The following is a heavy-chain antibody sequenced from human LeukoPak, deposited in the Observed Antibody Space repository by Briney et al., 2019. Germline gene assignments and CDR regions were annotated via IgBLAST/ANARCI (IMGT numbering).Heavy chain of an antibody. CDR3: ARGGGALAGEGLPN. J-gene: IGHJ4*02. CDR2: ISYDGSNK. V-gene: IGHV3-30*04. CDR1: GFTFSSYA. D-gene: IGHD3-16*01. Sequence: GRSLRLSCAASGFTFSSYAMHWVRQAPGKGLEWVAVISYDGSNKYYADSVKGRFTISRDNSKNTLYLQMNSLRAEDTAVYYCARGGGALAGEGLPNWGQGTPVTVSS.